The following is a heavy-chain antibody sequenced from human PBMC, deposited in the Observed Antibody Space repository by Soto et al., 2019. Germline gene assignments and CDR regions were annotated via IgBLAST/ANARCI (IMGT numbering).Heavy chain of an antibody. CDR1: GFAFSDHY. CDR2: SRNKAKKYTT. V-gene: IGHV3-72*01. CDR3: ARLSAAVSTAFDI. D-gene: IGHD6-13*01. Sequence: EVQVVESGGGLVQPGGSLRLSCAGSGFAFSDHYMDWVRQAPGKGLEWVGRSRNKAKKYTTEYAASVKGRFTVSRDDSKHSLYLQMHSLNTEDTAVYYCARLSAAVSTAFDIWGRGTMVTVSS. J-gene: IGHJ3*02.